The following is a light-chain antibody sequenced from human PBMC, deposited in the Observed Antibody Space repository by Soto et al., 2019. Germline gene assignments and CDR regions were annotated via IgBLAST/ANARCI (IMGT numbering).Light chain of an antibody. Sequence: QSALTQPASVSGSPGQSITISCTGSSSDVGGYNYVSWYQQHPGKAPKLMIYDVSSRPSGVSNRFSGSKSGNMASLTISGLQAEDEADYYCSSYTSSSTLGVVFGGGTKLTVL. V-gene: IGLV2-14*01. CDR1: SSDVGGYNY. CDR2: DVS. J-gene: IGLJ2*01. CDR3: SSYTSSSTLGVV.